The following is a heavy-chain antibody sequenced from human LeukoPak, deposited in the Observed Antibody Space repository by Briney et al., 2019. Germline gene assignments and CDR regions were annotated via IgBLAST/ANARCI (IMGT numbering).Heavy chain of an antibody. CDR1: GFTFDDYA. Sequence: GRSLRLSCAASGFTFDDYAVHWVRQAPGKGLEWVSGISWNSGSMGYADSVKGRFTISRDNAKNSLYLQMNSLRAEDTALYYCAKDMQRRGAFEIWGQGTMVTVSS. CDR3: AKDMQRRGAFEI. V-gene: IGHV3-9*01. CDR2: ISWNSGSM. J-gene: IGHJ3*02.